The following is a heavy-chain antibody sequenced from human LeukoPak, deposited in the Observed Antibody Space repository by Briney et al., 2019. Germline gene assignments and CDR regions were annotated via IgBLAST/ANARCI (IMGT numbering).Heavy chain of an antibody. CDR3: ARAPDTAMVGFDY. J-gene: IGHJ4*02. CDR2: ITSSGSHI. D-gene: IGHD5-18*01. V-gene: IGHV3-21*01. CDR1: GFTFSSFG. Sequence: PGGSLRLSCAASGFTFSSFGTHWVRQAPGKGLEWVSSITSSGSHIYYADSVKGRFTISRDNAKNSLYLQMNSLRAEDTAVYYCARAPDTAMVGFDYWGQGTLVTVSS.